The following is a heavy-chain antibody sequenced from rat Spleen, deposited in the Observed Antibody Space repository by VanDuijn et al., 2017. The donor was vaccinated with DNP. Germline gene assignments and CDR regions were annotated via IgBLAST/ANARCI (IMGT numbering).Heavy chain of an antibody. D-gene: IGHD1-2*01. CDR2: ISYDGSST. CDR3: ARHWQLYLPCDY. CDR1: GFTFSDYN. J-gene: IGHJ2*01. V-gene: IGHV5-7*01. Sequence: EVQLVESGGGLVQPGRSLKLSCAASGFTFSDYNMAWVRQAPKKGLEWVATISYDGSSTYYRDSVKGRFTISRDNAKSTLYLQMDSLRSEDTATYCCARHWQLYLPCDYWGQGVMVTVSS.